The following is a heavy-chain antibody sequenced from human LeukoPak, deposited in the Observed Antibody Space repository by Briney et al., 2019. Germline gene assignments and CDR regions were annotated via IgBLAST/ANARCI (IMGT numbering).Heavy chain of an antibody. D-gene: IGHD4-23*01. CDR2: ISAYNGNT. J-gene: IGHJ4*02. CDR1: GYTFTSYD. Sequence: ASVKVSCKASGYTFTSYDINWVRQAPGQGLEWMGWISAYNGNTNYAQKLQGRVTMTTDTSTSTAYMELRSLRSDDTAVYYCARDHLSVDYGGNSAPRNWGQGTLVTVSS. CDR3: ARDHLSVDYGGNSAPRN. V-gene: IGHV1-18*01.